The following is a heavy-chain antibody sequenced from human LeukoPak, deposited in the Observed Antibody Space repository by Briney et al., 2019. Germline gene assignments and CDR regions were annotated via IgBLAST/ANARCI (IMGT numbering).Heavy chain of an antibody. CDR1: GYTFTGYY. D-gene: IGHD2-15*01. Sequence: GASVKVSCKASGYTFTGYYMHWVRQAPGQGLAWMGWINPNSGGTNYAQKFQGRVTMTRDTSISTAYMELSRLRSDDTAVYYCAREKRYCSGGSCSKPHDYWGQGTLVTVSS. J-gene: IGHJ4*02. CDR2: INPNSGGT. V-gene: IGHV1-2*02. CDR3: AREKRYCSGGSCSKPHDY.